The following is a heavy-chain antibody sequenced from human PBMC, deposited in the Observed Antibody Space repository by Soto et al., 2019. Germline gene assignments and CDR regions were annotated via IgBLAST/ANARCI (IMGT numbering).Heavy chain of an antibody. CDR1: GFTFSNYG. Sequence: PGGSLRLSCEASGFTFSNYGTHWVRQAPGEGLEWVAHISYDGSNEHYTDSVKGRFTISRDDSRNTLYLQMNGLRAEDTALYYCAKKEMARTGVPYYYDYWGQGILVTV. J-gene: IGHJ4*02. V-gene: IGHV3-30*18. CDR2: ISYDGSNE. D-gene: IGHD2-8*01. CDR3: AKKEMARTGVPYYYDY.